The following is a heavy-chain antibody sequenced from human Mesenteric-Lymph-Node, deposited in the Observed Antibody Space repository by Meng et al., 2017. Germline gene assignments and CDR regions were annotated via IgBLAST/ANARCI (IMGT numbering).Heavy chain of an antibody. J-gene: IGHJ5*02. D-gene: IGHD6-13*01. V-gene: IGHV4-4*03. CDR3: ARVAAAGNEWFDP. Sequence: EWGPGLGKPPQPRSLTCDVSGGSLSSINWWTWVRQPPGKGLEWIGEIYHSGSTNYNPSLKSRVTISVDKSKNQFSLKLSSVTAADTAVYYCARVAAAGNEWFDPWGQGTLVTVSS. CDR2: IYHSGST. CDR1: GGSLSSINW.